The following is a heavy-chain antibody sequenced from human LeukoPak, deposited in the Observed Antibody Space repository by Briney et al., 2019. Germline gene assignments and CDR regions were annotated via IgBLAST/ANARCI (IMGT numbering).Heavy chain of an antibody. J-gene: IGHJ4*02. CDR2: IYTSGST. Sequence: PSETLSLTCTVSGGSISSGSYYWSWIRQPAGKGLEWIGRIYTSGSTNYNPSLKSRVTISVDTSKNQFSLKPSSVTAADTAVYYCASRTRMTTVFSFDYWGQGTLVTVSS. CDR3: ASRTRMTTVFSFDY. V-gene: IGHV4-61*02. D-gene: IGHD4-11*01. CDR1: GGSISSGSYY.